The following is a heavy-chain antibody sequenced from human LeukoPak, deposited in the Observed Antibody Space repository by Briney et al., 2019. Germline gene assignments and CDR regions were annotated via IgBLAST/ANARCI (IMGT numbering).Heavy chain of an antibody. CDR3: ARLSKAAAGGFDY. CDR2: IYPGDSDT. Sequence: TGESLKISCKGSGYNFASYWIGWVRQMPGKGLEWMGIIYPGDSDTRYSPSFQGQVTISADKSISTAYLQWSSLKASDTAMYYCARLSKAAAGGFDYWGQGTLVTVSS. D-gene: IGHD6-13*01. V-gene: IGHV5-51*01. J-gene: IGHJ4*02. CDR1: GYNFASYW.